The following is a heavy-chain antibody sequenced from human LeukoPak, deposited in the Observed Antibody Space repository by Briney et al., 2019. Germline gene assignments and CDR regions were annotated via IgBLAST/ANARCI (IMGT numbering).Heavy chain of an antibody. J-gene: IGHJ4*02. CDR2: INTDGRTT. V-gene: IGHV3-74*01. D-gene: IGHD2-2*02. CDR1: GFSFSSYW. Sequence: GGSLRLSCAASGFSFSSYWMNWVRQAPGKGLVWVAHINTDGRTTTYADSVKGRFTVARDNAKNTLYLEMNRLRAEDTAVYYCARDNTYMFDYWGQGAQVTVSS. CDR3: ARDNTYMFDY.